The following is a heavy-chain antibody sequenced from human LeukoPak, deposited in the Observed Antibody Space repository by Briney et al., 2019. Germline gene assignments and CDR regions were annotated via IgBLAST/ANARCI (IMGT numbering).Heavy chain of an antibody. V-gene: IGHV4-34*01. CDR1: GGSFSGYY. J-gene: IGHJ4*02. Sequence: PSETLSLTCAVYGGSFSGYYWSWIRQPPGKGLEWIGEINHSGSTNYNPSLKSRVTISVDTSKNQFSLKLSSVTAADTAVYYCARRGDTIFGVVMPFDYWGQGTLVTVSS. CDR3: ARRGDTIFGVVMPFDY. D-gene: IGHD3-3*01. CDR2: INHSGST.